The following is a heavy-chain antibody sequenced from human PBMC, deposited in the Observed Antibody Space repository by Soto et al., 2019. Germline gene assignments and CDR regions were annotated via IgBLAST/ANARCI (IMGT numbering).Heavy chain of an antibody. J-gene: IGHJ4*02. CDR1: GFSFRTTW. CDR2: IKSKSAGETT. V-gene: IGHV3-15*05. CDR3: STGSAFSGSVFDY. D-gene: IGHD1-26*01. Sequence: EVQLVESGGGVVKPGGSLRLSCAASGFSFRTTWMAWVRQAPGKGLEWVGRIKSKSAGETTDYADPVKGRFTISRDDSKDTLYLHMDSLETGDTAVYYCSTGSAFSGSVFDYWGQGTLVTVSS.